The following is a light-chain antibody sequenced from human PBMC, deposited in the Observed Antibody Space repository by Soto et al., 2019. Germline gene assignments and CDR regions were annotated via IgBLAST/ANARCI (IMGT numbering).Light chain of an antibody. V-gene: IGKV1-6*01. J-gene: IGKJ1*01. CDR3: LQDYSWPWT. Sequence: AIQMTQSPSSLSASVGDRLTITCRASQDVRNYVGWYQQKPGKAPKFLIYGAFSLETGIPSRFSGSGYGTEFTLTINSLLPEDFATYFCLQDYSWPWTFXQGXXVEV. CDR2: GAF. CDR1: QDVRNY.